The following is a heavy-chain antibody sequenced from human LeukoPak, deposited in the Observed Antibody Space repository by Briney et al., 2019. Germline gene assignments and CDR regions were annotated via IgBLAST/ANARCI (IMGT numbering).Heavy chain of an antibody. CDR3: VKGYCSSTSCEGVVFDI. CDR1: GYTFTSYA. CDR2: INAGNGNT. V-gene: IGHV1-3*01. Sequence: GASVKVSCKASGYTFTSYAMHWVRQAPGQRLEWMGWINAGNGNTKYSQKFQGRVTITRDTSASTAYMELSSLRSEDTAVYYCVKGYCSSTSCEGVVFDIWGQGTMVTVSS. D-gene: IGHD2-2*01. J-gene: IGHJ3*02.